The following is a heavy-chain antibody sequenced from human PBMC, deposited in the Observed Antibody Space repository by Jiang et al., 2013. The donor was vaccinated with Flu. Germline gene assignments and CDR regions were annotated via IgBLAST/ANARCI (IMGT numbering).Heavy chain of an antibody. J-gene: IGHJ2*01. Sequence: KPTQTLTLTCTFSGFSLSTSGVGVGWIRQPPGKALEWLALIYWDDDKRYSPSLKSRLTITKDTSKNQVVLTMTNMDPVDTATYYCAHRRIQLWPSYWCFDLWGRGTLVTVSS. V-gene: IGHV2-5*02. D-gene: IGHD5-18*01. CDR3: AHRRIQLWPSYWCFDL. CDR2: IYWDDDK. CDR1: GFSLSTSGVG.